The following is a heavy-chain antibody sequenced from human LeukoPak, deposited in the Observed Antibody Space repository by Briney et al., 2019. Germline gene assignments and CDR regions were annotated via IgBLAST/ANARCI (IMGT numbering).Heavy chain of an antibody. J-gene: IGHJ4*02. CDR3: ARGRHLDTATFDENN. D-gene: IGHD5-18*01. CDR1: GYTFTGYY. Sequence: ASVKVSCKASGYTFTGYYMHWVRQAPGQGLEWVGWINPNSGGTNYAQTFQGRVTMTRDTSISTAYMELSSLRSDDTAVYYCARGRHLDTATFDENNWGQGTLVTVSS. CDR2: INPNSGGT. V-gene: IGHV1-2*02.